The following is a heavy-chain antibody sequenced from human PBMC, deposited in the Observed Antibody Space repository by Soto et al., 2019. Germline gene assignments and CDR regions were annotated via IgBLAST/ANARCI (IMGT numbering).Heavy chain of an antibody. V-gene: IGHV1-69*13. D-gene: IGHD6-19*01. CDR1: GGTFSSYA. CDR3: ARDERYSSGFYWFDP. Sequence: AASVKVSCKASGGTFSSYAISWVRQAPGQGLEWMGGIIPIFGTANYAQKFQGRVTITADESTSTAYMELSSLRSEDTAVYYCARDERYSSGFYWFDPWGQGTLVTVSS. J-gene: IGHJ5*02. CDR2: IIPIFGTA.